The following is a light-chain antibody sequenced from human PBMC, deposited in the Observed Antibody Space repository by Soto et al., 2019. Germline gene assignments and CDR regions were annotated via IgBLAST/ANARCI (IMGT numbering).Light chain of an antibody. J-gene: IGKJ1*01. V-gene: IGKV3-20*01. CDR3: QQSYDSPTWT. CDR2: AAS. Sequence: EIVLTQSPGTLSLSPGERATLSCRASQSVSSNYLAWYQQKPGQAPRLLIYAASSRATGIPDRFSGSGSGTDFTLTISRLEPADFAVYSCQQSYDSPTWTFGQGTKVEI. CDR1: QSVSSNY.